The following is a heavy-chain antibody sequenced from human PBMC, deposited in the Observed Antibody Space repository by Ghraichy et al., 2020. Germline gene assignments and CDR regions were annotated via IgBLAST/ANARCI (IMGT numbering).Heavy chain of an antibody. CDR1: GFTFSSYA. J-gene: IGHJ4*02. CDR3: AKDRALRYFSRPDHDY. D-gene: IGHD3-9*01. CDR2: ISGSGGST. Sequence: GGALRLSCAASGFTFSSYAMSWVRQAPGKGLEWVSAISGSGGSTYYADSVKGRFTISRDNSKNTLYLQMNSLRAEDTAVYYCAKDRALRYFSRPDHDYWGQGTLVTVSS. V-gene: IGHV3-23*01.